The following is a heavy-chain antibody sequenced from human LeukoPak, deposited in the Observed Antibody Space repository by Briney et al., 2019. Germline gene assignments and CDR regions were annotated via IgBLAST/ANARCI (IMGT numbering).Heavy chain of an antibody. CDR1: GFTFSSYS. CDR3: TKDMHFGFTNPFDY. V-gene: IGHV3-48*04. J-gene: IGHJ4*02. CDR2: ISSSSSTI. D-gene: IGHD3-10*01. Sequence: GGSLRLSCAASGFTFSSYSMNWVRQAPGKGLEWVSYISSSSSTIYYADSVKGRFTISRDNAKNSLYLQMNSLRAEDTAFYYCTKDMHFGFTNPFDYWGQGTLVTVSS.